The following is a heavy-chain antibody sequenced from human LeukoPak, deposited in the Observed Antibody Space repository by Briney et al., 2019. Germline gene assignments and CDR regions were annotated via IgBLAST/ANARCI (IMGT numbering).Heavy chain of an antibody. V-gene: IGHV3-23*01. CDR3: AKQLGYCSDGSCYFPY. J-gene: IGHJ4*02. CDR1: GFIFSSSA. CDR2: ISNNGGYT. D-gene: IGHD2-15*01. Sequence: GGSLRLSCAASGFIFSSSAMSWVRQAPGKGLEWVSAISNNGGYTYYADSVQGRFTISRDNSKSTLCLQMNSLRAEDTAVYYCAKQLGYCSDGSCYFPYWGQGTLVTVSS.